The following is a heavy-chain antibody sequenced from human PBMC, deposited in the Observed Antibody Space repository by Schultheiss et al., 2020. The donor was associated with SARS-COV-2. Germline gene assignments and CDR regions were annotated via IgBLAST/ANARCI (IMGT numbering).Heavy chain of an antibody. Sequence: GESLKISCKGSGYSFTSYWIGWVRQMPGKGLEWMGIIYPGDSDTRYSPSFQGQVTISADKSISTAYLQWSSLKASDTAMYYCARRRGKDDPSYGMDVWGQGTTVTVSS. CDR2: IYPGDSDT. D-gene: IGHD3-10*01. V-gene: IGHV5-51*01. J-gene: IGHJ6*02. CDR1: GYSFTSYW. CDR3: ARRRGKDDPSYGMDV.